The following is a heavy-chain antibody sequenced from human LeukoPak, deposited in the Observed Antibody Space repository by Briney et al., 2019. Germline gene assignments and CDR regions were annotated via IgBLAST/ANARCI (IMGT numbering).Heavy chain of an antibody. CDR1: GFTFSSYV. V-gene: IGHV3-23*01. J-gene: IGHJ6*03. Sequence: GGFLRLSCAASGFTFSSYVMSWVRQAPGKGLEWVSAISGSGGSTYYADSVKGRFTISRDNSKNTLYLQMNSLRTEDTAVYYCAKAPGGFLEWNYYMDVWGKGTTVTVSS. D-gene: IGHD3-3*01. CDR2: ISGSGGST. CDR3: AKAPGGFLEWNYYMDV.